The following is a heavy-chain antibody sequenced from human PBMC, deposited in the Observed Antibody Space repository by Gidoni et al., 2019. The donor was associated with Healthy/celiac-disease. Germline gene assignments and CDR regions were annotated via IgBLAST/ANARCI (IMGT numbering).Heavy chain of an antibody. Sequence: EVQLLESGGGLVQPGASLRLSCAASGFTFSSYAMSWARQAPGKGLEWVSAISGSGGSTYYADTVKGRFTISRDNSKNTLYLQMNSLRAEDTAVYYCAKDFTIFGAGYGYWGQGTLVTVSS. CDR2: ISGSGGST. CDR1: GFTFSSYA. J-gene: IGHJ4*02. V-gene: IGHV3-23*01. D-gene: IGHD3-3*01. CDR3: AKDFTIFGAGYGY.